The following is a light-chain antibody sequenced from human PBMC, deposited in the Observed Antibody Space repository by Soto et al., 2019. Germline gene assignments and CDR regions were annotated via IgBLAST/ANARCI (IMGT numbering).Light chain of an antibody. V-gene: IGKV3-15*01. CDR2: GVS. CDR3: RQYNNWPQT. J-gene: IGKJ1*01. CDR1: QSVGTN. Sequence: ERVMTQSPVTLSVSAGESVTLSCRASQSVGTNLAWYQQKPGQAPSLLIYGVSTRATGIPTRFSGSGSGRQFTLTISSLQSEDFAVYYCRQYNNWPQTFGQGTKVDIK.